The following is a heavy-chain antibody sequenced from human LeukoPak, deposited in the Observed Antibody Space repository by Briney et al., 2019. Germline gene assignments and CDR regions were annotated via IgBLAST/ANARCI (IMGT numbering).Heavy chain of an antibody. J-gene: IGHJ4*02. CDR1: GFIFNSYA. V-gene: IGHV3-64*01. Sequence: PGGSLRLSCAVSGFIFNSYAMHWVRQAPGKGLEYVSAISSNGDSTYYANSVRGRFTISRDNSKSTLYLQMGSLRAEDTAVYYCATSYGSNKNPFDYWGQGTLVTVSS. CDR3: ATSYGSNKNPFDY. D-gene: IGHD4-23*01. CDR2: ISSNGDST.